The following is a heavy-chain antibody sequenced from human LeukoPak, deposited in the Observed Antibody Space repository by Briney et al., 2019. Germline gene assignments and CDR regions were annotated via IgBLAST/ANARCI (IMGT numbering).Heavy chain of an antibody. V-gene: IGHV3-21*01. Sequence: GGSLRLSCVASGFAFSSYSMNWVRQAPGKGLEWVSCIGSSSNYIYYGDSVKGRFTISRDNAKNSLYLQMNSLRAEDTAVYYCARDYYDSSGYYLKYFQHWGQGTLVTVSS. D-gene: IGHD3-22*01. CDR1: GFAFSSYS. CDR3: ARDYYDSSGYYLKYFQH. CDR2: IGSSSNYI. J-gene: IGHJ1*01.